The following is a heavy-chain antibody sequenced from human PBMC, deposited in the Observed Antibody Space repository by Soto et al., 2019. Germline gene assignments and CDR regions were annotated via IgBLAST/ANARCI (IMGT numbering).Heavy chain of an antibody. CDR1: GFSLSTIGVG. J-gene: IGHJ6*02. V-gene: IGHV2-5*02. Sequence: QITLKESGPTLVKPTQTLTLTCTFSGFSLSTIGVGVGWIRQPPGKALEWLALIYWDDDKRYSPSLKSRLTRTKDPSKNQVVLTMTNMDPVDTATYYCVQSRCGGDCLQSYSSHSYYGLDVWGQGTTVTVSS. CDR3: VQSRCGGDCLQSYSSHSYYGLDV. D-gene: IGHD2-21*02. CDR2: IYWDDDK.